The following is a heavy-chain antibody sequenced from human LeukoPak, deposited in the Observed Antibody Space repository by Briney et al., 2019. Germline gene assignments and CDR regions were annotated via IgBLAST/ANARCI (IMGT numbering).Heavy chain of an antibody. J-gene: IGHJ6*03. CDR3: ARVYCGGDCYQIYYYCMDV. CDR2: IYPGDSDA. Sequence: GESLKISCKGSGYSFTSYWIGWVRQMPGKGLEWMGIIYPGDSDARYSPSFQGQVTISADKSISTAYLQWSSLKASDTAMYYCARVYCGGDCYQIYYYCMDVWGKGTTVTVSS. D-gene: IGHD2-21*01. V-gene: IGHV5-51*01. CDR1: GYSFTSYW.